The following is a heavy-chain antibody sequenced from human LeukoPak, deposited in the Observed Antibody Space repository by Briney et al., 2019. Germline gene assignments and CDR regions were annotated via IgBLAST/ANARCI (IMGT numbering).Heavy chain of an antibody. D-gene: IGHD5-18*01. CDR2: IYYGGSI. Sequence: SETLSLTCTVSGVSISSSSYYWGWIRQPPGRGLEWIGSIYYGGSIYYNPSLKSRVTISVDTSKNQFSLKLNSVTAADTAVYYCAKDRDLSKYSYGSPDYWGQGTLVTVSS. J-gene: IGHJ4*02. CDR3: AKDRDLSKYSYGSPDY. CDR1: GVSISSSSYY. V-gene: IGHV4-39*07.